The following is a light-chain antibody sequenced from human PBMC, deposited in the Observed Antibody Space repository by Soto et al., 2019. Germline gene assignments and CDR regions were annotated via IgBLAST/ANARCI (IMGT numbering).Light chain of an antibody. J-gene: IGKJ5*01. CDR2: DAS. V-gene: IGKV3-11*01. Sequence: ETVLTQSQATLSLSPVDRSTLSCMASRRVSSYLAWYQQKAGQAPRLLIYDASNRAAGTPGRFSGSGSGTDFTLTISRLEPEDFAVYYCQQFGNSPITCGQGTRREIK. CDR3: QQFGNSPIT. CDR1: RRVSSY.